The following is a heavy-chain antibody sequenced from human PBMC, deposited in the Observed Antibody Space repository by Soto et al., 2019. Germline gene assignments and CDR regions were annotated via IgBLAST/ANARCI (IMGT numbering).Heavy chain of an antibody. D-gene: IGHD3-16*01. CDR3: ARMSPPQCTSESTCISGGVWIDH. J-gene: IGHJ4*02. CDR1: GASINSYY. CDR2: AYHNGFT. V-gene: IGHV4-59*01. Sequence: SETLSLTCAVSGASINSYYWNWIRQSPGGGLESIGYAYHNGFTSYDPSLMSRVTISVDMSKNQFYLNLISVTAADTAVYYCARMSPPQCTSESTCISGGVWIDHWGQGTLVTVSS.